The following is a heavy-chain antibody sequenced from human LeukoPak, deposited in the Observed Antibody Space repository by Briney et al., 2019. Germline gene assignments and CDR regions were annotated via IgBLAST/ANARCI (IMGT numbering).Heavy chain of an antibody. D-gene: IGHD3-10*01. CDR1: GGSISSSSYY. CDR2: IYYSGST. J-gene: IGHJ4*02. CDR3: ARRLWFGESDYFDY. V-gene: IGHV4-39*01. Sequence: SETLSLTCTVSGGSISSSSYYWGWIRQPPGKGLEWIGSIYYSGSTYYNPSLKSRVTISVDTSKNQFSLKLSSVTAADTAVYYCARRLWFGESDYFDYWGQGTLVTVSS.